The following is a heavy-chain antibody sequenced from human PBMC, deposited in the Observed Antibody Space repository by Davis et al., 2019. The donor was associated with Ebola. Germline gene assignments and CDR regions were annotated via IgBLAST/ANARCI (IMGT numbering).Heavy chain of an antibody. V-gene: IGHV4-59*01. CDR1: GGSISSYY. D-gene: IGHD2-15*01. CDR3: ARLRVVWDDYGMDV. CDR2: IYYSGST. Sequence: GSLRLSCTVSGGSISSYYWSWIRQPPGKGLEWIGYIYYSGSTNYNPSLKSRVTISVDTSKNQFSLKLSSVTAADTAVYYCARLRVVWDDYGMDVWGQGTTVTVSS. J-gene: IGHJ6*02.